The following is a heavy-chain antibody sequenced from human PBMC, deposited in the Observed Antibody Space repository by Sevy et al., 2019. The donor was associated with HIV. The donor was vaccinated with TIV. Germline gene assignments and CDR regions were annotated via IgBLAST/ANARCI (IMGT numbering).Heavy chain of an antibody. CDR1: GFTFGTYT. J-gene: IGHJ4*02. Sequence: GGSLRLSCAASGFTFGTYTMNWVRQAPGKGLEWLSSIVRPDSDMYYGDALRGRFTISRDNARDSVVLQMISLRVEDTDVYYCVGGNDREYWGRGTLVTVSS. CDR3: VGGNDREY. V-gene: IGHV3-21*01. CDR2: IVRPDSDM. D-gene: IGHD3-22*01.